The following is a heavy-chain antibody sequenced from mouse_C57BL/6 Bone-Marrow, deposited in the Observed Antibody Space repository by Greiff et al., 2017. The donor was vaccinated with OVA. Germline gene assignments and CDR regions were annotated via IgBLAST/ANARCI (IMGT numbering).Heavy chain of an antibody. CDR1: GYTFTDYE. J-gene: IGHJ4*01. D-gene: IGHD2-5*01. Sequence: QVQLQQSAAELVRPGASVTLSCKASGYTFTDYEMHWVKQTPVHGLEWIGAIDPETVGTAYNQKFKGKAILTADKSSSTAYMELRSLTSEDSAVYYCTRGYSNYYAMDYWGQGTSVTVSS. V-gene: IGHV1-15*01. CDR2: IDPETVGT. CDR3: TRGYSNYYAMDY.